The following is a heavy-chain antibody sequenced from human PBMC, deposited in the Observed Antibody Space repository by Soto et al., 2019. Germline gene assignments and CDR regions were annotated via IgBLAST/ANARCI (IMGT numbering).Heavy chain of an antibody. CDR2: ISGGGGST. V-gene: IGHV3-23*01. J-gene: IGHJ4*02. CDR3: AKDPTSYDSSAQFDS. CDR1: GFSFNNFS. Sequence: SLRLSCAAPGFSFNNFSMNWVRQGPGKGLEWVSGISGGGGSTYYADSVKGRFTISRDNSNNTLYLQMNSLRAEDTAVYYCAKDPTSYDSSAQFDSWGQGTLVTVSS. D-gene: IGHD3-22*01.